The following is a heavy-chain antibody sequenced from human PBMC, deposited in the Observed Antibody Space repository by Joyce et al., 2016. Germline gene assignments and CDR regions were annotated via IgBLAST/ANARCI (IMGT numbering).Heavy chain of an antibody. CDR2: ISSSSSTL. J-gene: IGHJ6*02. V-gene: IGHV3-48*01. D-gene: IGHD4-17*01. CDR1: GFTFRSYG. Sequence: EVQLVESGGGLEMPGGSLRVSCDSSGFTFRSYGVNWVPQAPVKGLQLISYISSSSSTLDYADPVKGRFIISRANSKNSLYLQMNSLRAEDTAVYYCAVLHDYGDHGMHVWGQGATVTVSS. CDR3: AVLHDYGDHGMHV.